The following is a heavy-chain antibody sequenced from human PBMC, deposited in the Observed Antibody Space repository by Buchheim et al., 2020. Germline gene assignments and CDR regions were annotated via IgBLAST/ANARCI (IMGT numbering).Heavy chain of an antibody. V-gene: IGHV3-23*01. CDR1: GLIFSSYA. D-gene: IGHD5-24*01. CDR2: ISASGGTT. J-gene: IGHJ4*02. Sequence: EVQLLESGGGLVQPGGSLRLSCEVSGLIFSSYAMSWVRQAPGKGLEWVSGISASGGTTYYADSVKGRFTISRDISKKKLYLQMNRLRVEDTAVYYCAKRVAEGYLGGFDFWGQGT. CDR3: AKRVAEGYLGGFDF.